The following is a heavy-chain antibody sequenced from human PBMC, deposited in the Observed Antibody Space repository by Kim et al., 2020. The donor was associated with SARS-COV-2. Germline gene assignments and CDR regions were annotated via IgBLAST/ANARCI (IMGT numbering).Heavy chain of an antibody. D-gene: IGHD3-9*01. J-gene: IGHJ6*02. CDR2: ISSNGGST. Sequence: GGSLRLSCSASGFTFSSYAMHWVRQAPGKGLEYVSAISSNGGSTYYADSVKGRFTISRDNSKNTLYLQMSSLRAEDTAVYYCVKGYDILTGYYYGMDVWGQGTTVNVPS. V-gene: IGHV3-64D*09. CDR1: GFTFSSYA. CDR3: VKGYDILTGYYYGMDV.